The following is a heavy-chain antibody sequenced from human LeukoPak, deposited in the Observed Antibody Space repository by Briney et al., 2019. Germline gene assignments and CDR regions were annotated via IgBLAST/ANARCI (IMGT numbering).Heavy chain of an antibody. CDR1: GFTFSGYW. CDR3: ARFGRSSSGY. J-gene: IGHJ4*02. CDR2: INRDGSDT. D-gene: IGHD3-10*01. V-gene: IGHV3-7*01. Sequence: GGSLRLSCAASGFTFSGYWMSWVRQAPGKGLEWVANINRDGSDTQYVDSVKGRFTISRDNAKNSLYLQMNSLRAEDTAVYYCARFGRSSSGYWGQGSLVTVSS.